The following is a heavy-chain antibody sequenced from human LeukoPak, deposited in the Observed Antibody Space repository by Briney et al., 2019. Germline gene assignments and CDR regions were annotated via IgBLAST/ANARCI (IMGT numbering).Heavy chain of an antibody. J-gene: IGHJ4*02. CDR2: ITSSGPTA. CDR3: ARLGFCSDGSCYSLDY. D-gene: IGHD2-15*01. Sequence: GGSLRLSCAASGFTFSNFEMNWVRQAPGMGLEWVSYITSSGPTAFYADSVKGRFNISRDNAQNSLFLQMNNLTAEDTAIYYCARLGFCSDGSCYSLDYWGQGILVTVSS. CDR1: GFTFSNFE. V-gene: IGHV3-48*03.